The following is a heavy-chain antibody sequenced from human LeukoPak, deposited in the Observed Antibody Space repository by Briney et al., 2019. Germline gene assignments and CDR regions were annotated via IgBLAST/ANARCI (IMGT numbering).Heavy chain of an antibody. J-gene: IGHJ4*02. CDR1: GFTFSSYE. D-gene: IGHD6-13*01. CDR2: ISSSGSTK. Sequence: GGSLRLSCAASGFTFSSYEMNWVRQAPGKGLEWVSYISSSGSTKYYADSVKGRFTISRDNALNSLYLQMSSLRAEDTAVYYCATLRPRQQLVVVHWGQGTLVTVSS. CDR3: ATLRPRQQLVVVH. V-gene: IGHV3-48*03.